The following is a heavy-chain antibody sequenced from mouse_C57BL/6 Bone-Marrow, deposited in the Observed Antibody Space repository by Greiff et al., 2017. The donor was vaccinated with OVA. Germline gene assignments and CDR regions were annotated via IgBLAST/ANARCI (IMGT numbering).Heavy chain of an antibody. CDR1: GYTFTDYY. CDR2: INPYNGGT. V-gene: IGHV1-19*01. Sequence: VQLQQSGPVLVKPGASVKMSCKASGYTFTDYYMNWVKQSHGKSLEWIGVINPYNGGTSYNQKFKGKATLTVAKSSSTAYMELSSLTSEDSAVYYCARWDGNYLWYFDVWGTGTTVTVSS. J-gene: IGHJ1*03. D-gene: IGHD2-1*01. CDR3: ARWDGNYLWYFDV.